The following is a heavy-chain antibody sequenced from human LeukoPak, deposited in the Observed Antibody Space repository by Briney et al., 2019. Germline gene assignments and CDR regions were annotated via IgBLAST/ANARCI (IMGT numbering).Heavy chain of an antibody. V-gene: IGHV3-53*01. CDR1: GFTVSSNY. CDR3: ARLPNYYGSGASGMDV. Sequence: GGSLRLSCAASGFTVSSNYMSWVRQAPGKGLEWVSVIYSGGSTYYADSVKGRFTISRDNSMNTLYLQMNSLRAEDTAVYYCARLPNYYGSGASGMDVWGQGTTVTVSS. J-gene: IGHJ6*02. CDR2: IYSGGST. D-gene: IGHD3-10*01.